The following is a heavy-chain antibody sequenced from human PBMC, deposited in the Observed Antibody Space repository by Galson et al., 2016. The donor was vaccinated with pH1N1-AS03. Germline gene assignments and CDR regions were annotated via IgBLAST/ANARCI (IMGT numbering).Heavy chain of an antibody. D-gene: IGHD6-19*01. J-gene: IGHJ3*02. CDR3: ARGSCSSGWYRGRNAFDI. CDR2: INHSGST. CDR1: GGSFNNYY. Sequence: SETLSLTCAVYGGSFNNYYWNWIRQSPGKGLEWVGEINHSGSTDYNPSLKSRVTISVDPSKNQISLNLNSVTAADTAVYYCARGSCSSGWYRGRNAFDIWGQGTMVTVSS. V-gene: IGHV4-34*01.